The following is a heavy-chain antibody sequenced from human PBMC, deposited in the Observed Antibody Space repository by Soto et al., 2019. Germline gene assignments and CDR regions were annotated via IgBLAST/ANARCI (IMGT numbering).Heavy chain of an antibody. CDR3: SKDRITVGGVNVSPRFDP. CDR2: ISYDGSNK. V-gene: IGHV3-30*18. Sequence: GGSLRLSCAASGFTFSSYGMHWVRQAPGKGLEWVAVISYDGSNKYYADSVKGRFTISRDNSKNTLYLQMNSLRAEDTAVYYWSKDRITVGGVNVSPRFDPWGQGTLVTVSS. CDR1: GFTFSSYG. D-gene: IGHD3-16*02. J-gene: IGHJ5*02.